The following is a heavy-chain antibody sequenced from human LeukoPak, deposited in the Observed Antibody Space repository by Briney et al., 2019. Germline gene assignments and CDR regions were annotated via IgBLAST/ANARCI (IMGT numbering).Heavy chain of an antibody. D-gene: IGHD3-3*01. J-gene: IGHJ4*02. CDR3: ARHDFWSGRPFDY. V-gene: IGHV3-74*03. Sequence: PGGSLRLSCAASGFTFSYYYMHWVRQVPGKGLVWVSRIDSDGSTTYADSVKGRFTISRDNAKNTLYLQMHSLRAEDTAVYFCARHDFWSGRPFDYWGQGTLVTVSS. CDR2: IDSDGSTT. CDR1: GFTFSYYY.